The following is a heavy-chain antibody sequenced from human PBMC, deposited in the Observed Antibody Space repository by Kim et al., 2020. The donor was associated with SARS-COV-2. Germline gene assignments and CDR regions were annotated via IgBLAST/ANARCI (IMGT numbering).Heavy chain of an antibody. J-gene: IGHJ4*02. CDR1: GFTFSSYA. CDR3: AKNHGDVGDRSGYYFDY. Sequence: GGSLRLSCEASGFTFSSYAMTWVRQAPGKGLELVSHITGSGGNTYSTDSVKGRFTISRDNSKNTLYLQMNAVRAEDTAIYFCAKNHGDVGDRSGYYFDYWGQGALVTVSS. D-gene: IGHD2-21*02. CDR2: ITGSGGNT. V-gene: IGHV3-23*01.